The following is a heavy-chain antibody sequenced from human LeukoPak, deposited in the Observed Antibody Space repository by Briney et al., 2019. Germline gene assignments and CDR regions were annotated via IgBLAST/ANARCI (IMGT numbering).Heavy chain of an antibody. D-gene: IGHD2-15*01. CDR2: IYTSGST. J-gene: IGHJ4*02. CDR3: ARELGYCSGGSCYRSPFDY. V-gene: IGHV4-4*07. CDR1: GGSISSYY. Sequence: SEILSLTCTVSGGSISSYYWSWIRQPAGKGLEWIGRIYTSGSTNYNPSLKSRVTMSVDTSKNQFSLKLSSVTAADTAVYYCARELGYCSGGSCYRSPFDYWGQGTLVTVSS.